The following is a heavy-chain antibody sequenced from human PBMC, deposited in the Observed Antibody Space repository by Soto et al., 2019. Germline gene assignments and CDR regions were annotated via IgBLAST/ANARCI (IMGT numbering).Heavy chain of an antibody. D-gene: IGHD4-17*01. CDR2: ISYDGSNK. CDR1: GFTFSSYG. V-gene: IGHV3-30*03. Sequence: QVQLVESGGGVVQPGRSLRLSCAASGFTFSSYGMHWVRQTPGKGLEWVAVISYDGSNKYYADSVKGRFTISRDNSKNTQYLQMNSLRAEDTAVYYYVVTTQFDYWGQGTLVTVSS. J-gene: IGHJ4*02. CDR3: VVTTQFDY.